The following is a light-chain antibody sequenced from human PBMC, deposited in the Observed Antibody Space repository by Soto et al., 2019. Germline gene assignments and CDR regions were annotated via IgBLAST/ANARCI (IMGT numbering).Light chain of an antibody. CDR1: QTVSTN. CDR3: QQYNNWPWT. V-gene: IGKV3-15*01. Sequence: ETVMTQSPATLSVSPGERATLSCRTSQTVSTNLAWYQQKPGQAPRLLIFDASTGATALSARFSGSGSGTEFTLTISSLRSEDFAVYYCQQYNNWPWTFGQGTKVEIK. J-gene: IGKJ1*01. CDR2: DAS.